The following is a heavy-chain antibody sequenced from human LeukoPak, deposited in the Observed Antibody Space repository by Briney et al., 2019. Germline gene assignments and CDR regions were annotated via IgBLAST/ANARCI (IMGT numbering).Heavy chain of an antibody. CDR3: ARTGTVRAPHFDY. V-gene: IGHV1-2*02. J-gene: IGHJ4*02. Sequence: ASVKVSCKASGYTFTSYGISWVRQAPGQGLEGMGWINPNSGGTNYAQKFQGRVTMTRDTSISTAYMELSRLRSDDTAVYYCARTGTVRAPHFDYWGQGTLVTVSS. CDR1: GYTFTSYG. D-gene: IGHD4-17*01. CDR2: INPNSGGT.